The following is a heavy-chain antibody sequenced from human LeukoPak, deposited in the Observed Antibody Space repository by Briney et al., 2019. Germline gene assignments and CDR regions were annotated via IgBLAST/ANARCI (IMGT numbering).Heavy chain of an antibody. J-gene: IGHJ4*02. CDR2: ISYDGSNK. CDR3: AKGQWLLLFPDY. CDR1: GFTFSSYG. V-gene: IGHV3-30*18. D-gene: IGHD6-19*01. Sequence: GGSLRLSCAASGFTFSSYGMHWVRQAPGKGLEWVAVISYDGSNKYYADSVKGRFTISRDNSKNTLYLQMNSLRAEDTAVYYCAKGQWLLLFPDYWGQGTLVTVSS.